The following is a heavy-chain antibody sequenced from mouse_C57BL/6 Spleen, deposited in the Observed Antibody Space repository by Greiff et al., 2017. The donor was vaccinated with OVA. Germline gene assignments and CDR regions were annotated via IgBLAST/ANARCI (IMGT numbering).Heavy chain of an antibody. CDR3: ARTGTLYYFDY. J-gene: IGHJ2*01. V-gene: IGHV1-59*01. D-gene: IGHD4-1*01. CDR2: IDPSDSYT. Sequence: QVQLKQPGAELVRPGTSVKLSCKASGYTFTSYWMHWVKQRPGQGLEWIGVIDPSDSYTNYNQKFKGKATLTVDTSSSTAYMQLSSLTSEDSAVYDCARTGTLYYFDYWGQGTTLTVSA. CDR1: GYTFTSYW.